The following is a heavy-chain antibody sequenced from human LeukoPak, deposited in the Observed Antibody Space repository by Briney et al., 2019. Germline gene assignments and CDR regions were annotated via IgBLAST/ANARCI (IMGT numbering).Heavy chain of an antibody. V-gene: IGHV5-51*01. D-gene: IGHD3-22*01. CDR2: TYPGDSDT. CDR1: GYSFTNYW. CDR3: ARLLDYYDSSGSLLGAFDI. J-gene: IGHJ3*02. Sequence: GESLKISCKGSGYSFTNYWIGWVRQMPGKGLEWMGITYPGDSDTRYSPSFQGQVTISADKSLSTAYLQWSSLTASDTAIYYCARLLDYYDSSGSLLGAFDIWGQGTMVTVSS.